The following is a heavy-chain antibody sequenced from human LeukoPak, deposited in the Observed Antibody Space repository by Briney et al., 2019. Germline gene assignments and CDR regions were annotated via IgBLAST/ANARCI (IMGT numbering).Heavy chain of an antibody. CDR2: ISGSGGST. CDR1: GFTFSSYA. CDR3: AKDPVPAAIYCTGGSCYSAY. J-gene: IGHJ4*02. D-gene: IGHD2-15*01. V-gene: IGHV3-23*01. Sequence: GGSLRLSCAASGFTFSSYAMNWVRQAPGKGLDWVSSISGSGGSTYYADSVKGRFTISRDNSKTTLYLQMNSLRAEDTAVYYCAKDPVPAAIYCTGGSCYSAYWGQGTLVTVSS.